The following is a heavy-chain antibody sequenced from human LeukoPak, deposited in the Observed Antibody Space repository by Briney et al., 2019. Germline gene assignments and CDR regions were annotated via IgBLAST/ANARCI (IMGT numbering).Heavy chain of an antibody. Sequence: GGSLRLSCAASEFIFRNYWMHWVRQAPGKGLEWVATIKQDGSTKYYVDSVKGRFTISRDNAKNSLFLQMDSLRAEDTAVYYCGRAMDVWGQGTMVTVSS. V-gene: IGHV3-7*04. CDR1: EFIFRNYW. D-gene: IGHD3/OR15-3a*01. J-gene: IGHJ3*01. CDR3: GRAMDV. CDR2: IKQDGSTK.